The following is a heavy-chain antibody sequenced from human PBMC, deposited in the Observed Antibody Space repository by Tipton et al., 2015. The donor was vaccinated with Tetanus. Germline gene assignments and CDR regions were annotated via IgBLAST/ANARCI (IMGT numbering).Heavy chain of an antibody. V-gene: IGHV4-31*11. Sequence: TLSLTCAVYGGSFSGYYWSWIRQHPGKGLEWIGYIYYSGSSYYNPSLKSRITLSVATSKKQFSLRLTSVSAADTAVYYCARTRRRNDLPNSGSYFDSWGQGIVVTVSS. CDR3: ARTRRRNDLPNSGSYFDS. CDR2: IYYSGSS. D-gene: IGHD1-26*01. J-gene: IGHJ4*02. CDR1: GGSFSGYY.